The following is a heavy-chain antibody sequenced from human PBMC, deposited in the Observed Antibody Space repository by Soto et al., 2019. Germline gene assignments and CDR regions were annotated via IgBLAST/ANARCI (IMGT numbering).Heavy chain of an antibody. CDR2: IRSKAYGGTT. D-gene: IGHD2-2*02. Sequence: SLRLSCTASGFTFGDYAMSWFRQAPGKGLEWVGFIRSKAYGGTTEYAASVKGRFTISRDDSKSIAYLQMNSLKTEDTAVYYCTSGIVVVPAAIVYYYYGMDVWGQGTTVTVSS. CDR3: TSGIVVVPAAIVYYYYGMDV. V-gene: IGHV3-49*03. J-gene: IGHJ6*02. CDR1: GFTFGDYA.